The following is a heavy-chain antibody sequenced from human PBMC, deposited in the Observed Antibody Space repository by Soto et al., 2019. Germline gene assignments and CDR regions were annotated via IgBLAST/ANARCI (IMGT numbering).Heavy chain of an antibody. Sequence: GGSLRLSCAASGFTVSSNYMSWVRQAPGKGLEWVSVIYSGGSTYYADSVKGRFTISRDNSKNTLYLQMNSLRAEDTAVYYCARDRAPSIYSNDVGINYYCYYGMDVWGKGNTVTVSS. J-gene: IGHJ6*04. CDR1: GFTVSSNY. CDR3: ARDRAPSIYSNDVGINYYCYYGMDV. CDR2: IYSGGST. V-gene: IGHV3-53*01. D-gene: IGHD4-4*01.